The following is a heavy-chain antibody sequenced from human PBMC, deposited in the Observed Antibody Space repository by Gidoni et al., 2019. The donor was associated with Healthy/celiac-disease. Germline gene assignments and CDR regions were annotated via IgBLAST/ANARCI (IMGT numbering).Heavy chain of an antibody. CDR2: ISYDGSNK. J-gene: IGHJ4*02. CDR1: GFTFSSYA. V-gene: IGHV3-30*01. Sequence: QVQLVESGGGVVQPGRSLRRSCAASGFTFSSYAMHWVRQAPGKGLEWVAVISYDGSNKYYADSVKGRFTISRDNSKNTLYLQMNSLRAEDTAVYYCARETSSSWYVQYLDYWGQGTLVTVSS. CDR3: ARETSSSWYVQYLDY. D-gene: IGHD6-13*01.